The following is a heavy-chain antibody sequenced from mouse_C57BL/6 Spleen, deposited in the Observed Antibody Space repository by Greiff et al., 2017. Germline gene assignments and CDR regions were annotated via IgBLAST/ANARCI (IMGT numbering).Heavy chain of an antibody. Sequence: QVQLQQPGAELVKPGASVKMSCKASGYTFTSYWITWVKQRPGQGLEWIGDIYPGSGSTNYNEKFKSKATLTVDTSSSTAYMQLSSLTSEDSAVXYCAREGLLRSGDYWDYWGQGTTLTVSS. CDR3: AREGLLRSGDYWDY. CDR1: GYTFTSYW. CDR2: IYPGSGST. V-gene: IGHV1-55*01. J-gene: IGHJ2*01. D-gene: IGHD2-3*01.